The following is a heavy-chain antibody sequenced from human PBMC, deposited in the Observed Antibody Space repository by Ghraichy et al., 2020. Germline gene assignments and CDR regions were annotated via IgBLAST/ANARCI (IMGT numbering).Heavy chain of an antibody. CDR3: TAGVGTTDSDY. CDR1: GFIFSNAW. CDR2: IKSKTDGGTI. D-gene: IGHD1-26*01. Sequence: GGSLRLSCAASGFIFSNAWMSWVRQAPGKGLEWVGRIKSKTDGGTIDYAAPVKGRFSISRDDSKNTLYLQMNSLKTEDTAVYYCTAGVGTTDSDYWGQGTLVTVSS. V-gene: IGHV3-15*01. J-gene: IGHJ4*02.